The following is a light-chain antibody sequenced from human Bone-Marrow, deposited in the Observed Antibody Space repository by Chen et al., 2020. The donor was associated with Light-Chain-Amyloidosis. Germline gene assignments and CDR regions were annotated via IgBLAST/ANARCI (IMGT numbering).Light chain of an antibody. CDR1: NIGSTS. CDR3: QVWDRSSERPV. V-gene: IGLV3-21*02. Sequence: SYVLTQPSSVSVAPGQTATIACGGNNIGSTSVHWYQQTPGQAPLLVVYDDSDRPSGIPERLSGSNSGTTATLTIRRVEAGDEADWYCQVWDRSSERPVFGGGTKLTVL. J-gene: IGLJ3*02. CDR2: DDS.